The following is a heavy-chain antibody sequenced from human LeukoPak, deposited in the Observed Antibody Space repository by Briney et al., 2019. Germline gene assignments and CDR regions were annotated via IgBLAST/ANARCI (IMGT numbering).Heavy chain of an antibody. J-gene: IGHJ6*03. Sequence: PGGSLRLSCAASGFTFSSYAMSWVRQAPEKGLEWVSAISGSGGSTYYADSVKGRFTISRDNSKNTLYLQMNSLRAEDTAVYYCAKVAGYSSGYQYYYYYYMDVWGKGTTVTVSS. D-gene: IGHD6-19*01. CDR1: GFTFSSYA. CDR2: ISGSGGST. V-gene: IGHV3-23*01. CDR3: AKVAGYSSGYQYYYYYYMDV.